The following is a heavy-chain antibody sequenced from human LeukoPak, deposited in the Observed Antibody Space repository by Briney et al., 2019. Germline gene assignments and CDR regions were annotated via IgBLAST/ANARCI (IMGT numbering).Heavy chain of an antibody. J-gene: IGHJ3*02. D-gene: IGHD3-3*01. CDR2: MNPNSGNT. Sequence: ASVKVSCKASGYTFTGYYMHWVRQATGQGLEWMGWMNPNSGNTGYAQKFQGRVTMTRNTSISTAYMELSSLRSEDTAVYYCARGGVVGIFGDIWGQGTMVTVSS. V-gene: IGHV1-8*02. CDR1: GYTFTGYY. CDR3: ARGGVVGIFGDI.